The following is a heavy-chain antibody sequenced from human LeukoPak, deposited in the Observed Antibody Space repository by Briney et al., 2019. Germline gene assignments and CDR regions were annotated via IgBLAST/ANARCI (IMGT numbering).Heavy chain of an antibody. CDR1: GGSFSGYY. CDR2: INHSGST. D-gene: IGHD6-19*01. CDR3: ARRPTDSSRWYYRTHNWSDP. J-gene: IGHJ5*02. V-gene: IGHV4-34*01. Sequence: SETLSLTCAVYGGSFSGYYWSWIRQPPGKGLEWIGEINHSGSTNYNPSLKSRVTISVDTSKNQFSLKLSSVTAADTAVYYCARRPTDSSRWYYRTHNWSDPWGQGTLVTVSS.